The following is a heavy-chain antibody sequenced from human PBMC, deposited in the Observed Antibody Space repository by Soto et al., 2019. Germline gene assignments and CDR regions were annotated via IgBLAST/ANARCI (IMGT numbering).Heavy chain of an antibody. Sequence: QVQLQESGPGLVKPSETLSLTCTVSGGSISSYYWSWIRQPPGKGLEWIGYIYYSGSTNYNPSLKSHVTISVDTSKNQFSLKLSSVTAADTAVYYCAREGKSDGDYYYYYYMDVWGIGTTVTVSS. CDR2: IYYSGST. D-gene: IGHD4-17*01. J-gene: IGHJ6*03. V-gene: IGHV4-59*01. CDR3: AREGKSDGDYYYYYYMDV. CDR1: GGSISSYY.